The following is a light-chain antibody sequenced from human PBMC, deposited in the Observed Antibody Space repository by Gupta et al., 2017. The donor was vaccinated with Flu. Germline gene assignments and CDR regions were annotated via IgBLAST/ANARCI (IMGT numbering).Light chain of an antibody. CDR3: QVWDSSSVHWV. J-gene: IGLJ3*02. V-gene: IGLV3-21*02. CDR2: DDS. Sequence: SYVLTQPPSVSVAPGQTARITCGGNDIGRKSVHWYQQRPGQAPVLVVYDDSGRPSGIPERLSGSNSGNTATLSISRVEAGDEADYYCQVWDSSSVHWVFGGGTKLTTL. CDR1: DIGRKS.